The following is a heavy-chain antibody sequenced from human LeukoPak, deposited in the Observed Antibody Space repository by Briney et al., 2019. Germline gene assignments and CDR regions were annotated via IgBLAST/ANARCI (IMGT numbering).Heavy chain of an antibody. Sequence: RASVKVSCKASGYTFTSYYVHWVRQAPGQGLEWMGIINPSGGSTNYAQKFQGRVTMTRDTSTSTVYMELSRLRSEDTAVYYCARVGSSSASGFDYWGQGTLVTVAS. J-gene: IGHJ4*02. CDR3: ARVGSSSASGFDY. CDR2: INPSGGST. D-gene: IGHD6-13*01. CDR1: GYTFTSYY. V-gene: IGHV1-46*01.